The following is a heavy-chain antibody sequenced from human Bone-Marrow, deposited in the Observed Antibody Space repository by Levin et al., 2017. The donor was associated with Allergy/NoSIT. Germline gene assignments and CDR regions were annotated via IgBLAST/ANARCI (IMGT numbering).Heavy chain of an antibody. CDR3: ASPTPYRARFSRSSYGMDV. V-gene: IGHV1-18*01. CDR2: ISAYNGNT. Sequence: ASVKVSCKASGYTFTSYGISWVRQAPGQGLEWMGWISAYNGNTNYAQKLQGRVTMTTDTSTSTAYMELRSLRSDDTAVYYCASPTPYRARFSRSSYGMDVWGQGTTVTVSS. J-gene: IGHJ6*02. D-gene: IGHD1-26*01. CDR1: GYTFTSYG.